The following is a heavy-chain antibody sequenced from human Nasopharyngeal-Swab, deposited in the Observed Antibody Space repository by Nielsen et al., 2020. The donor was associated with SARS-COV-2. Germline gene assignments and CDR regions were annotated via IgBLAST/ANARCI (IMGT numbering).Heavy chain of an antibody. CDR2: ISGTSTYI. CDR1: GFTFSTYS. V-gene: IGHV3-21*01. Sequence: GESLKISCAASGFTFSTYSMNWVRQAPGKGLEWVSSISGTSTYIYYADSVKGRFTVSRDNARSSLYLQMNSLTGDDTAVYYCARDLVSSWRAIGNWYFDLWGRGTLVTVSS. J-gene: IGHJ2*01. D-gene: IGHD6-13*01. CDR3: ARDLVSSWRAIGNWYFDL.